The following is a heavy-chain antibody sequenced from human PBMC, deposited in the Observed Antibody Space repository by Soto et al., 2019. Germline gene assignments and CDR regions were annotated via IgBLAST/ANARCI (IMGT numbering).Heavy chain of an antibody. J-gene: IGHJ6*02. D-gene: IGHD2-21*02. CDR1: GGSIIRYY. CDR2: MYNTGST. Sequence: PSETLSLTCTVSGGSIIRYYWSWIRQPPGKGLEWIGYMYNTGSTVYNPSFKSRVTISVDTSKNQFSLKLNSVTAADTAVYYCARDLWGYCGTDCYPLDVWGQGTTVTVSS. CDR3: ARDLWGYCGTDCYPLDV. V-gene: IGHV4-59*01.